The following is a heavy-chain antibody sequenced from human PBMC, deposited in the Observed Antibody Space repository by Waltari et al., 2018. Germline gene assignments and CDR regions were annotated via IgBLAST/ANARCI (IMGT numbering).Heavy chain of an antibody. CDR3: ATVSGLDDLLTAYPPLDF. Sequence: QVQVVQSGAEVKKPGASVKVSCKVVGKSLSTVSMNWVRQAPGKGLEWVGGYNPENGEITCGRKCQGRVTMTEDTSTDTGYMELRSLRSEDTAVYYCATVSGLDDLLTAYPPLDFWGQGTLVTVSS. CDR1: GKSLSTVS. CDR2: YNPENGEI. J-gene: IGHJ4*02. V-gene: IGHV1-24*01. D-gene: IGHD3-9*01.